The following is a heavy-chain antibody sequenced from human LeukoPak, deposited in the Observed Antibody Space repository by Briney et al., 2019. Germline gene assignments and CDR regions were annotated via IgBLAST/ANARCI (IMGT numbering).Heavy chain of an antibody. CDR3: AKDQRFGDLDDY. D-gene: IGHD3-10*01. J-gene: IGHJ4*02. V-gene: IGHV3-21*04. CDR1: GFTFSSYS. CDR2: ISSSSSYI. Sequence: GGSLRLSCAASGFTFSSYSMNWVRQAPGKGLEWVSSISSSSSYIYYADSVKGRFTISRDNAKNSLYLQMNSLRAEDTAVYYCAKDQRFGDLDDYRGQGTLVTVSS.